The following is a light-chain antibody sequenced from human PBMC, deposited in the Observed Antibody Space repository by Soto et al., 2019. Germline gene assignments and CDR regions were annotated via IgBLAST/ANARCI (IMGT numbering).Light chain of an antibody. CDR1: QSVSSN. Sequence: EIVMTQSPATLPVSPGERATLSCRASQSVSSNLAWYQQKPGQAPRLLIYGASTRATGIPARFSGSGSGTEFTLTISSLQSEDFAVYYCQQYNNWPPFLAFGGGTKVEIK. J-gene: IGKJ4*01. CDR3: QQYNNWPPFLA. V-gene: IGKV3-15*01. CDR2: GAS.